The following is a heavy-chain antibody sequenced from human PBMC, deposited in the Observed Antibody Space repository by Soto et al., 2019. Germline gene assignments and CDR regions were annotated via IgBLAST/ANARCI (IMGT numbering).Heavy chain of an antibody. CDR2: ISSSSSFI. CDR1: GFSLSDYS. CDR3: AGSSDDGRDN. D-gene: IGHD1-26*01. J-gene: IGHJ4*02. V-gene: IGHV3-21*01. Sequence: EVQLVESGGGLVKPGGSLRLSCAASGFSLSDYSMNWILQAPGKGLEWVASISSSSSFIHYAESMKGRFTISRDNAKNSLYLQMNSLSAEDTAVYYCAGSSDDGRDNWGQGTLVTVSS.